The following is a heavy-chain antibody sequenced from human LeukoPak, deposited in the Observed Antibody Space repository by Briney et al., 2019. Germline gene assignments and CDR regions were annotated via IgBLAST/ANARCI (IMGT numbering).Heavy chain of an antibody. CDR2: ISYDGSNK. D-gene: IGHD6-19*01. CDR3: ASWKSGWVLGYYYGMDV. Sequence: GGSLRLSCAASGFTFSSYAMHWVRQAPGKGLEWVPVISYDGSNKYYADSVKGRFTISRDNSKNTLYLQMNSLRAEDTAVYYCASWKSGWVLGYYYGMDVWGQGTTVTVSS. J-gene: IGHJ6*02. V-gene: IGHV3-30-3*01. CDR1: GFTFSSYA.